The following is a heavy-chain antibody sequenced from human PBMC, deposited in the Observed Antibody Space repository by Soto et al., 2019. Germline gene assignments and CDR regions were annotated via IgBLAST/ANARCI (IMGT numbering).Heavy chain of an antibody. J-gene: IGHJ6*02. CDR1: GGSISSYY. Sequence: LSLTCTVSGGSISSYYWSWIRQPPGKGLEWIGCIYYSGSTNYNPSLKSRVTISVDTSKNQFSLKLSSVTAADTAVYYCARDLILADYYYGMDVWGQGTKVTVSS. D-gene: IGHD3-3*02. V-gene: IGHV4-59*01. CDR3: ARDLILADYYYGMDV. CDR2: IYYSGST.